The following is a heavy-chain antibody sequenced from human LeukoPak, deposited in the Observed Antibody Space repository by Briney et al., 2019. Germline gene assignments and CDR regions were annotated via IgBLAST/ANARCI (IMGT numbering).Heavy chain of an antibody. V-gene: IGHV3-66*01. CDR3: ARGPDPVVRGPRRAFDL. CDR2: IYSGGST. Sequence: PGGSLRLSCAASGFTVSSNYMSWVRQAPGKGLEWVSVIYSGGSTYYADSVKGRFTISRDNSKNTLYLQMNSLRAEDTAVYYCARGPDPVVRGPRRAFDLWGQGTMVTVSS. J-gene: IGHJ3*01. D-gene: IGHD3-10*01. CDR1: GFTVSSNY.